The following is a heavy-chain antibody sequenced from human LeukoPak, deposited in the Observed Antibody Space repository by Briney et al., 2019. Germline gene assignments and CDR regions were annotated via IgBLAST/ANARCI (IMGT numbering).Heavy chain of an antibody. V-gene: IGHV1-69*05. Sequence: SVEGSCKASGGTLSSDSISWVRQAPEQGLEWMGGIIPIFGTANYAQKFQGRVTITTDESTSTAYMELSSLRSEDTAVYYCARGSYYYYYYMDVWGKGTTVTVSS. CDR2: IIPIFGTA. CDR3: ARGSYYYYYYMDV. J-gene: IGHJ6*03. CDR1: GGTLSSDS.